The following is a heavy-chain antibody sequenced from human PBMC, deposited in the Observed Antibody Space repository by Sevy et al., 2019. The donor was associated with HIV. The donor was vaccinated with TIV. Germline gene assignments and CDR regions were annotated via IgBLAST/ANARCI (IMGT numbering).Heavy chain of an antibody. Sequence: GGSLRLSCVASGFTFSNYAMNWVRQAPGKGLEWFSTIFRGGDGTYYADSVKGRFTISRDNSKDTVYLQLSSLRADDTAVYYCAGALYDSSGSFDALDIWGQGTMVTVSS. J-gene: IGHJ3*02. CDR3: AGALYDSSGSFDALDI. CDR2: IFRGGDGT. CDR1: GFTFSNYA. D-gene: IGHD3-22*01. V-gene: IGHV3-23*01.